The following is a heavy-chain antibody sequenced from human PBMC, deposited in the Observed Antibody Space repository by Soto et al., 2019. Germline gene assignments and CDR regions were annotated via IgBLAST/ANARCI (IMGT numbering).Heavy chain of an antibody. CDR3: ARLQAAAGDNDLTFDY. J-gene: IGHJ4*02. Sequence: GESLKISCKGSGYSFTSYWISWVRQMPGKGLEWMARIDPSDSYTNYSPSFQGHVTISADKSISTAYLQWSSLKASDTAVYYCARLQAAAGDNDLTFDYWGQGTLVTGSS. V-gene: IGHV5-10-1*01. CDR1: GYSFTSYW. CDR2: IDPSDSYT. D-gene: IGHD6-13*01.